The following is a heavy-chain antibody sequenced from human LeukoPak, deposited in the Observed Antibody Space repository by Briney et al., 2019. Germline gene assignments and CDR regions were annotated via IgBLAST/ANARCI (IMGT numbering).Heavy chain of an antibody. Sequence: RGSLRVSCAASGFTFSSYWMSWVRQAPGKGLGRVANIKQDGSEKYYVDSVKGRFTISRDNAKNSLYLQMNSLRAEDTAVYYCAREWGYCSSTSCSYGMDVWGKGTTVTVSS. CDR3: AREWGYCSSTSCSYGMDV. CDR1: GFTFSSYW. D-gene: IGHD2-2*01. CDR2: IKQDGSEK. J-gene: IGHJ6*04. V-gene: IGHV3-7*05.